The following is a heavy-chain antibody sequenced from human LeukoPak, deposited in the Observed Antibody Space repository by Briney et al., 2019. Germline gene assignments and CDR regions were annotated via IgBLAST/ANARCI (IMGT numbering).Heavy chain of an antibody. V-gene: IGHV3-23*01. CDR2: IRGTGGST. CDR1: GSTFSSYA. D-gene: IGHD6-13*01. CDR3: AKDAGIGAGGIFEY. Sequence: PGGSLRLSCDASGSTFSSYAMSWVRQAPGKGLEWVSGIRGTGGSTYHADSVKGRFTISRDNSKNTLYLQMNSLRAEDTAVYYCAKDAGIGAGGIFEYWGQGTLVTVSS. J-gene: IGHJ4*02.